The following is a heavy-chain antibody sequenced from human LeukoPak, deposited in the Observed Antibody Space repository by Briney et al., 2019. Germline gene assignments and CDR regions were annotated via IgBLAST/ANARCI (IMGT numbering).Heavy chain of an antibody. CDR1: GFTVSSNY. CDR2: IYSGGST. CDR3: AKDPYYYDSSGYYPFDY. J-gene: IGHJ4*02. Sequence: PGGSLRLSCAASGFTVSSNYMSWVRQAPGRGLEWVSLIYSGGSTYYADSVKDRFTISRDSSKNTLYLQMNSLRAEDTAVYYCAKDPYYYDSSGYYPFDYWGQGTLVTVSS. V-gene: IGHV3-66*01. D-gene: IGHD3-22*01.